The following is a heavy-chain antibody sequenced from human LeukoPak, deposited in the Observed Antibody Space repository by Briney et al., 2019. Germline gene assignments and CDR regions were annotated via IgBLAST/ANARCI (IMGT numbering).Heavy chain of an antibody. D-gene: IGHD3-22*01. CDR2: INPNSGGT. CDR1: AYSFTDYY. J-gene: IGHJ4*02. Sequence: ASXXVSCKASAYSFTDYYIHWVRQAPGQGIEWMGWINPNSGGTNSSQKFQVRITLTRDTSISTAYMELSRLGSDDTAVYYCAAGPVYDYFEFWGQGTLVTVSS. V-gene: IGHV1-2*02. CDR3: AAGPVYDYFEF.